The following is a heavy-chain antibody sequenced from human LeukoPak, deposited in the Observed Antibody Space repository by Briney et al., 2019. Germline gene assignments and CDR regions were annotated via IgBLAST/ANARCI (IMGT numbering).Heavy chain of an antibody. Sequence: SVKVSCKASGGTFSSYAISWVRQAPGQGLEWMGRIIPILGIANYAQKFQGRVTITADKSTSTAYMELSSLRSEDTAVYYCASSTYYYDSSGYYFDYWGQGTLVTVSS. D-gene: IGHD3-22*01. CDR3: ASSTYYYDSSGYYFDY. J-gene: IGHJ4*02. CDR1: GGTFSSYA. V-gene: IGHV1-69*04. CDR2: IIPILGIA.